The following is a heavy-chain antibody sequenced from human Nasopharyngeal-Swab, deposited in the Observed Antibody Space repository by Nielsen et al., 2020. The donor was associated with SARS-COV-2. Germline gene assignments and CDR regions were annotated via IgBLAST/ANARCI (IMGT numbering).Heavy chain of an antibody. D-gene: IGHD5-12*01. Sequence: SETLSPTCTLSGGSISSSSYYWGWIRQPPGKGLEWIGSIYYSGSTYYNPSLKSRVTISVDTSKNQFSLKLSSVTAADTAVYYCARNLMGYLRYWGQGTLVTVSS. J-gene: IGHJ4*02. V-gene: IGHV4-39*07. CDR2: IYYSGST. CDR3: ARNLMGYLRY. CDR1: GGSISSSSYY.